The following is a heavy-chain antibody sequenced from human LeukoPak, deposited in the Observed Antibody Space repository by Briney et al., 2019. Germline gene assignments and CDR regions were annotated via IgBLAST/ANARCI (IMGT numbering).Heavy chain of an antibody. CDR3: ARDSWSSSSQGAFDI. D-gene: IGHD6-13*01. V-gene: IGHV3-21*01. J-gene: IGHJ3*02. Sequence: PGGSLRLSCAASGFSFSNAWMNWVRQAPGKGLEWVSCINNGGSYIYYADSLKGRFTISRDNAKNSLYLQMNSLRAEDTAVYYCARDSWSSSSQGAFDIWGQGTMVTVSS. CDR1: GFSFSNAW. CDR2: INNGGSYI.